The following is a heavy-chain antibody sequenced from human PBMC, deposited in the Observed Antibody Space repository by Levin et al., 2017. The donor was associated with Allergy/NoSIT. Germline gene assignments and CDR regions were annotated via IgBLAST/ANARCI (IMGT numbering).Heavy chain of an antibody. CDR3: ARQLGNFWSGYNYFDY. CDR2: ISSTGSTI. J-gene: IGHJ4*02. Sequence: LSLTCAASGFTFSSYEMNWVRRAPGKGLEWVSYISSTGSTIYSADSLKGRFTISRDNAKNSLYLHMNSLRAEDTAVYYCARQLGNFWSGYNYFDYWGQATLVTVSS. V-gene: IGHV3-48*03. D-gene: IGHD3-3*01. CDR1: GFTFSSYE.